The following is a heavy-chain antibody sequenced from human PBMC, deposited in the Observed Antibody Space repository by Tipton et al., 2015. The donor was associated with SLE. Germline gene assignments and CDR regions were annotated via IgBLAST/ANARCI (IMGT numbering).Heavy chain of an antibody. CDR1: GFTFSSYG. V-gene: IGHV4-34*01. Sequence: LRLSCAASGFTFSSYGMSWVRQAPGKGLEWVGEINHSGNTNYNPSLKSRVTISVDTSKNQFSLKLSSVTAADTAVYYCARYIVVVRYFDYWGQGTLVTVSS. CDR2: INHSGNT. J-gene: IGHJ4*02. D-gene: IGHD2-21*01. CDR3: ARYIVVVRYFDY.